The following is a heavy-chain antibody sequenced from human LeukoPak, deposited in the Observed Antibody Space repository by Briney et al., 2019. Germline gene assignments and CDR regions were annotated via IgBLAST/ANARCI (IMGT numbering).Heavy chain of an antibody. CDR2: IVVGSGNT. CDR1: GFTSTGST. J-gene: IGHJ3*01. V-gene: IGHV1-58*01. Sequence: ASVKVSCKASGFTSTGSTLQWVRQARGQHLEWIAWIVVGSGNTNYAQKFQERLILTTDIATRTVYMELSSLSSEDTAVYYCAAGRDLQIFAALDFWGQGTMVTVSS. CDR3: AAGRDLQIFAALDF. D-gene: IGHD3-3*01.